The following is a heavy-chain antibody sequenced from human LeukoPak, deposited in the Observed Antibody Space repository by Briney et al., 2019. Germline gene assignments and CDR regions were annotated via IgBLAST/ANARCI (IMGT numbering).Heavy chain of an antibody. CDR2: IYHSGST. V-gene: IGHV4-38-2*02. D-gene: IGHD1-26*01. CDR1: GYSISSGYY. J-gene: IGHJ4*02. Sequence: SETLSLTCTVSGYSISSGYYWGWIRQPPWKGLEWIGSIYHSGSTYYNPSLKSRVTISVDTSKNQFSLKLSSVTAADTAVYYCARNRELQHFDYWGRGTLVTVSS. CDR3: ARNRELQHFDY.